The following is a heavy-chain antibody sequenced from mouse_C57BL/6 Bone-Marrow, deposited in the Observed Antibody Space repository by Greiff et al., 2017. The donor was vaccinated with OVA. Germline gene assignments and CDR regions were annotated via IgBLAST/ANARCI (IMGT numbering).Heavy chain of an antibody. J-gene: IGHJ4*01. V-gene: IGHV1-63*01. CDR2: IYPGGGYT. D-gene: IGHD4-1*01. CDR1: GYTFTNYW. Sequence: VHLVESGAELVRPGTSVKMSCKASGYTFTNYWIGWAKQRPGHGLEWIGDIYPGGGYTNYNEKFKGKATLTADKSSSTAYMQFSSLTSEDSAIYYCALTGYYAMDYWGQGTSVTVSS. CDR3: ALTGYYAMDY.